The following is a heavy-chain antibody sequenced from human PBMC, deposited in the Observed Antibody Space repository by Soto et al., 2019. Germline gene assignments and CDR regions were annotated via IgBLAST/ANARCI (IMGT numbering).Heavy chain of an antibody. CDR3: ARRRPTGYYNY. V-gene: IGHV3-11*05. Sequence: QVQLVESGGDLVKPGGSLRLSCAASGFPFSDYYMSWIRQAPGKGLEWVSSIGSSSSYTNYADSVKGRLTISRDNAKKSLYLQMNSLRAEHPAVYYFARRRPTGYYNYWGQGTLVTVSA. J-gene: IGHJ4*02. D-gene: IGHD3-9*01. CDR2: IGSSSSYT. CDR1: GFPFSDYY.